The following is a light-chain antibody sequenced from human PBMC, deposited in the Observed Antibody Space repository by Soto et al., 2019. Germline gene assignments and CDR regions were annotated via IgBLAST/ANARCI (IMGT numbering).Light chain of an antibody. CDR2: DVS. Sequence: DIQMTQTPSSLSASVGDRVTITCQANQHISNSLNWYQQKPGKAPRLLIYDVSKLQTGVPSRFSGSGSGTDFTLTISSLLPEDIATYYCQHYGNLPYTFGPGTKLEIK. CDR1: QHISNS. J-gene: IGKJ2*01. CDR3: QHYGNLPYT. V-gene: IGKV1-33*01.